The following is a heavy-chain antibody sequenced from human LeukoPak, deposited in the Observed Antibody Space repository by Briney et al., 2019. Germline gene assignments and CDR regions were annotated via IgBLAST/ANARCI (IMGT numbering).Heavy chain of an antibody. V-gene: IGHV3-23*01. J-gene: IGHJ4*02. CDR3: ARTPLYSNYLDY. Sequence: GGSLRLPCAASGFTFSSYAMNWVRQAPGKGLEWVSGISSSGGSTSYADSVKGRFTISRDNSKNTLYLQMNSLRAEDTAVYYCARTPLYSNYLDYWGQGTLVTVSS. D-gene: IGHD4-11*01. CDR2: ISSSGGST. CDR1: GFTFSSYA.